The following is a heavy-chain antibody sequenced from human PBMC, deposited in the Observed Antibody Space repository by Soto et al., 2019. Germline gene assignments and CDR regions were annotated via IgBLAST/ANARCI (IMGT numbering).Heavy chain of an antibody. CDR3: AAIRLGELSSIDY. J-gene: IGHJ4*02. D-gene: IGHD3-16*02. Sequence: QVQLVQSGTEVKKPGSSVKVSCTASGATFSNYAISWVRQAPGQGLAWMGGIIPLFATADYAQNFQGRVAITADESTRTAYLGLNSLTSEDTAVYYCAAIRLGELSSIDYWGQGTLVTVSS. CDR2: IIPLFATA. CDR1: GATFSNYA. V-gene: IGHV1-69*12.